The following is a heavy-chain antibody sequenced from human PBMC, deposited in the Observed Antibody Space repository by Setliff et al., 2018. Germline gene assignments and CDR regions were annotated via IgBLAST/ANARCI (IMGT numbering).Heavy chain of an antibody. Sequence: SETLSLTCTVSGGSISSSSYYWGWIRQPPGKGLEWIGSIYHSGSTYYNPSLKSRVTISVDTSKNQFSLKLSSVTAADTAVYYCASYRQDVNYWGQGTLVTVSS. D-gene: IGHD4-4*01. CDR1: GGSISSSSYY. J-gene: IGHJ4*02. CDR2: IYHSGST. V-gene: IGHV4-39*07. CDR3: ASYRQDVNY.